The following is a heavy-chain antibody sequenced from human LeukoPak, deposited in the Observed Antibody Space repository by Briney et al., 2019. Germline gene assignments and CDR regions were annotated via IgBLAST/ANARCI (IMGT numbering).Heavy chain of an antibody. CDR1: GGSISSSSYY. CDR2: IYYSGST. CDR3: ARDLVGRGWYYYDSSGYSFDY. Sequence: KTSETLSLTCTVSGGSISSSSYYWGWIRQPPGKGLEWIGSIYYSGSTHYNPSLKSRVTISVDTSKNQFSLRLSSVTAADTAVYYCARDLVGRGWYYYDSSGYSFDYWGQGTLVTVSS. D-gene: IGHD3-22*01. J-gene: IGHJ4*02. V-gene: IGHV4-39*07.